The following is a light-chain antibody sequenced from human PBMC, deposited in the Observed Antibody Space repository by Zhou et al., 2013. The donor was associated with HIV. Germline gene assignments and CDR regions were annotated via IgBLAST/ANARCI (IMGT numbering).Light chain of an antibody. V-gene: IGKV2-28*01. CDR2: LGS. CDR3: MQALQTPLT. Sequence: DIVMTQSSLSLPVTPGEPASISCRSSQSLLHSNGYTYLDWYLQKPGQSPQLLIYLGSTRASGVPDRFSGSGSGTDFTLKISRVEAEDVGVYYCMQALQTPLTFGGGTRGE. J-gene: IGKJ4*01. CDR1: QSLLHSNGYTY.